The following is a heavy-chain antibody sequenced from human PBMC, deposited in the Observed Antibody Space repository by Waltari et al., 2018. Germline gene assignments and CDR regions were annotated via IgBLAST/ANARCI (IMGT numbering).Heavy chain of an antibody. D-gene: IGHD6-25*01. V-gene: IGHV3-49*05. J-gene: IGHJ4*02. CDR2: ITSKAYGAKK. CDR3: SIAADDFEYYFDY. Sequence: EVQLVESGGGLVKQGPSLRLSCAGSASGAYAMGWFRQAPGKGLEWVGLITSKAYGAKKEYAASVTGRFSISRDESKSIAYLQMNSLKTEDTAIYYCSIAADDFEYYFDYWGQGTLVTVSS. CDR1: ASGAYA.